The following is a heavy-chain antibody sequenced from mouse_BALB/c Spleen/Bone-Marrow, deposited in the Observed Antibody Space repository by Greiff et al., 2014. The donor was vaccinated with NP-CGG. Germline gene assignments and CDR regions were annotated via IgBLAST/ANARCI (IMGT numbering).Heavy chain of an antibody. J-gene: IGHJ1*01. V-gene: IGHV1-4*01. CDR2: IDPSSGYS. D-gene: IGHD2-3*01. CDR3: APDDGYYNWYFDV. CDR1: GYTFTSYT. Sequence: QVQLQQSGAELARPGASVKMSCKASGYTFTSYTMHWIKQRPGQGLEWIGCIDPSSGYSNYNQKFKDKATLTADISSSTAYMQLSSLTSEDSAVYYCAPDDGYYNWYFDVWGAGTTVTVSS.